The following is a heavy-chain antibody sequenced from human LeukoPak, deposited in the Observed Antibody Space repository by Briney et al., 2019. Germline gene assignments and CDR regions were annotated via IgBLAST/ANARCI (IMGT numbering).Heavy chain of an antibody. CDR1: GGSISTYY. CDR3: ARHRQAAMLYWFDP. D-gene: IGHD2-2*01. CDR2: IYYSGNT. J-gene: IGHJ5*02. Sequence: SGTLSLTCTVSGGSISTYYWSWIRLPPGKRLEWIGYIYYSGNTNYNPSLKSRVTISVDTSKNQFSLKLSSVTAADTAVYYCARHRQAAMLYWFDPWGQGTLVTVSS. V-gene: IGHV4-59*08.